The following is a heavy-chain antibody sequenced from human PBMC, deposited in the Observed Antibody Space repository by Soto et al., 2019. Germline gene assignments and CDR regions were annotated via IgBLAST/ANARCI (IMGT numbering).Heavy chain of an antibody. CDR3: ASDLIDSTSCTEAMDYGMDV. CDR2: IWYDGSNK. Sequence: PGGSLRLSCAASGFTFSSYGMHWVRQAPGKGLEWVAVIWYDGSNKYYADSVKGRFTIYRDNTKHTLYLQMNSLRAEDTVVYYCASDLIDSTSCTEAMDYGMDVWGQGTTVTVSS. V-gene: IGHV3-33*01. CDR1: GFTFSSYG. D-gene: IGHD6-13*01. J-gene: IGHJ6*02.